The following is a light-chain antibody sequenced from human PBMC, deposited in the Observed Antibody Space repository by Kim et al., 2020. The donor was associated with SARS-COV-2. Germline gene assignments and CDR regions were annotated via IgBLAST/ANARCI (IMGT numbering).Light chain of an antibody. V-gene: IGKV4-1*01. CDR2: WAS. Sequence: DIVMIQSPDSLAVSLGERATINCKSSQSVLYSSNNKNYLAWYQQKPGQPPKLLIYWASTRESGVPDRFSGSGSGTDFTLTISSLQAEDVAVYYCQQYSAPPLTFGGGTKLEI. CDR1: QSVLYSSNNKNY. CDR3: QQYSAPPLT. J-gene: IGKJ4*01.